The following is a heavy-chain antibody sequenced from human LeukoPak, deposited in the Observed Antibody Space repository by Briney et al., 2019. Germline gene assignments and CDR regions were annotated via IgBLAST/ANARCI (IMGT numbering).Heavy chain of an antibody. CDR3: ARSTTYYDSSGYLGDFFDP. CDR2: IIPIFGIT. D-gene: IGHD3-22*01. V-gene: IGHV1-69*02. CDR1: GYTFTGYY. Sequence: ASVKVSCKASGYTFTGYYMHWVRQAPGQGLEWMGRIIPIFGITNYALKFQDRVTVTADKFTSTAYMELSSLTSEDTAVYYCARSTTYYDSSGYLGDFFDPWGQGTLVTVSS. J-gene: IGHJ5*02.